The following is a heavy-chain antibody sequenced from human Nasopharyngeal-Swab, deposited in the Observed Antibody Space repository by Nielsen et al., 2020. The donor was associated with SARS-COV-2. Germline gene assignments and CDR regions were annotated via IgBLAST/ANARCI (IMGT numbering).Heavy chain of an antibody. CDR3: VRDLPGSYTFDI. CDR2: INDYGNTI. V-gene: IGHV3-64D*08. D-gene: IGHD2-2*02. Sequence: GESLKISCSVSGFFFSRFAMHWVRQAPGKGLEYVSTINDYGNTIHYADSVRGRFTISRDISKYTLYLQMSSLSSEDTAVYYCVRDLPGSYTFDIWGQGTMVTVSS. CDR1: GFFFSRFA. J-gene: IGHJ3*02.